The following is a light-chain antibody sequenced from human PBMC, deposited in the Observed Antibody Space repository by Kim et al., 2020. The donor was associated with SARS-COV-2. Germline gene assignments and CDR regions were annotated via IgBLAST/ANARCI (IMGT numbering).Light chain of an antibody. J-gene: IGKJ2*03. V-gene: IGKV1-39*01. CDR3: QQSYSTPRS. CDR1: QSISSY. CDR2: AAY. Sequence: SAAVGDRVTITCRSSQSISSYLNWYQQKPRKAPKHLIYAAYSLQSGVQSRYSSSGSGTDFTLTISSLQPEDFATYYCQQSYSTPRSFGQGTKLEI.